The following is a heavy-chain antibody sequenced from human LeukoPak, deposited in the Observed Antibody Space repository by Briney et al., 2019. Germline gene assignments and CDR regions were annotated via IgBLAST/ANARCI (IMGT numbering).Heavy chain of an antibody. Sequence: SETLSLTCAVYGGSFSVYYWSWIRQPPGKGLEWIGEINHSGSTNYNPSLKSRVTISVDTSKNQFSLKLSSVTAADTAVYYCARYRTYYYYYMDVWGKGTTVTVSS. CDR2: INHSGST. D-gene: IGHD1-7*01. CDR3: ARYRTYYYYYMDV. J-gene: IGHJ6*03. CDR1: GGSFSVYY. V-gene: IGHV4-34*01.